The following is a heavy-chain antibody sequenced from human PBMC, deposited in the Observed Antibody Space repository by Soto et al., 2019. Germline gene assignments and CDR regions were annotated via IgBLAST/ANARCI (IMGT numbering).Heavy chain of an antibody. J-gene: IGHJ6*02. V-gene: IGHV4-30-4*01. CDR2: IYYSGNT. D-gene: IGHD3-22*01. CDR3: ASSLIYGMDV. CDR1: GGSISSGYYY. Sequence: PSETLSLTCSVSGGSISSGYYYWSWIRQPPGKGLEWIGNIYYSGNTYYNPSLKSRLIISIDTSKNQFSLKVGYVTAADTAVYYCASSLIYGMDVWRQGTTVTVSS.